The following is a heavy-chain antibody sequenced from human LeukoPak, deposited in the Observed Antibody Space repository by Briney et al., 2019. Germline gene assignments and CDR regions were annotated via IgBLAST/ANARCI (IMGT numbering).Heavy chain of an antibody. J-gene: IGHJ3*02. CDR2: INPNNGGT. Sequence: ASVKVSCKASGYTFTGYYIHWVRQAPGQGLEWMGRINPNNGGTNYAQKFQGRVTMTRDMSMSTAYMELSRLRSVDTAVYYCAGEDNSSGYRPFDIWFQGTMVTVP. V-gene: IGHV1-2*06. CDR1: GYTFTGYY. D-gene: IGHD3-22*01. CDR3: AGEDNSSGYRPFDI.